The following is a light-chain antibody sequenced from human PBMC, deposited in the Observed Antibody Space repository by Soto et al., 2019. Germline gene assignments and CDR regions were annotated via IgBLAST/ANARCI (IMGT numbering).Light chain of an antibody. CDR1: RSNIGNNY. CDR2: DND. V-gene: IGLV1-51*01. J-gene: IGLJ3*02. Sequence: QSVLTQPPSVSAAPGPKVTVSCSGSRSNIGNNYVSWYQHLPGTAPKLLIYDNDKRPSGIPDRFSASKSGTSATLDITGLQTGDEADYYCEAWDSNLSGGVFGGGTKLTVL. CDR3: EAWDSNLSGGV.